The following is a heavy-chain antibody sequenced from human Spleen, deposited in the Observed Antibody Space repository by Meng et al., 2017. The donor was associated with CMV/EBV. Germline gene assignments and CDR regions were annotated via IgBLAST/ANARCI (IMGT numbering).Heavy chain of an antibody. CDR1: GFTFSSYE. Sequence: GGSLRLSCAASGFTFSSYEMNWVRQAPGKGLEWVSYIGSSGSSIYYADSVKGRFTISRDNSKNTLYLQMNSLRAEDTAVYYCAKDKAAARSDHNYYYYGMDVWGQGTTVTVSS. CDR2: IGSSGSSI. J-gene: IGHJ6*02. CDR3: AKDKAAARSDHNYYYYGMDV. V-gene: IGHV3-48*03. D-gene: IGHD6-6*01.